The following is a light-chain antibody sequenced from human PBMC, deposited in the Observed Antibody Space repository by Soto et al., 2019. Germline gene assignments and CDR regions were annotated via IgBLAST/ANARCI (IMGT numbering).Light chain of an antibody. CDR1: QGISSY. V-gene: IGKV1-9*01. CDR3: QHFNSYPLT. CDR2: AAS. Sequence: DIQLTQSPSFLSASVGDRVTITCRASQGISSYLAWYQQKPGKARKLLIYAASTLQSGVPSRISGSGSGTEFTLTISSLQPEDFATYYCQHFNSYPLTFGGGTKVEIK. J-gene: IGKJ4*01.